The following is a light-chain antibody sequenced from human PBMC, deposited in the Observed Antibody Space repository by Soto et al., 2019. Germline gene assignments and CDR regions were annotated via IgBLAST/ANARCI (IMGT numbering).Light chain of an antibody. V-gene: IGKV1-5*01. J-gene: IGKJ1*01. Sequence: DIQMTQSPSTLSASVGDRVTITCRASQSISSWVACYQPKPGNAPKLLISAASSLESAVPSRFSGSGSGTAFTLTIRSLQPDDFATYYCQQYTSYWTFGQGTKVDIK. CDR2: AAS. CDR1: QSISSW. CDR3: QQYTSYWT.